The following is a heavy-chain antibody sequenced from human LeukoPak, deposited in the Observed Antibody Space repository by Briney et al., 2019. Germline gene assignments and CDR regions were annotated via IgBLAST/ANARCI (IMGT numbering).Heavy chain of an antibody. Sequence: ASVKVSCKASGGTFSSYAISWVRQAPGQGLEWMGGIIPIFGTADYAQIFQGRVTITTDESTSTAYMELSSLRSEDTAVYYCARAGGRVPQYKWFDPWGQGTLVTVSS. CDR3: ARAGGRVPQYKWFDP. D-gene: IGHD1-1*01. CDR1: GGTFSSYA. J-gene: IGHJ5*02. V-gene: IGHV1-69*05. CDR2: IIPIFGTA.